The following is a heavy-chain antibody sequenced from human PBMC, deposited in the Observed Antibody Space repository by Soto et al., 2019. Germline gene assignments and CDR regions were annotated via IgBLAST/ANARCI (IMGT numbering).Heavy chain of an antibody. Sequence: SVKVSCKASGGTFSSYAISWVRQAPGQGLEWMGGIIPIFGTANYAQKFQGRVTITADESTSTAYMELSSLRSEDTAVYYCATHRIMITFGGVIVQYYSYGMDVWGQGTTVTVSS. CDR3: ATHRIMITFGGVIVQYYSYGMDV. V-gene: IGHV1-69*13. CDR1: GGTFSSYA. CDR2: IIPIFGTA. D-gene: IGHD3-16*02. J-gene: IGHJ6*02.